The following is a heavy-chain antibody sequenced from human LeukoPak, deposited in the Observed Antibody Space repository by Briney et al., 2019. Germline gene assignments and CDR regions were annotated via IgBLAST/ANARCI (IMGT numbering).Heavy chain of an antibody. D-gene: IGHD6-13*01. CDR1: GFTFSSYA. J-gene: IGHJ4*02. V-gene: IGHV3-7*01. CDR2: IKQDGSEK. CDR3: ARSGVIAAAGTRY. Sequence: GGSLRLSCAASGFTFSSYAMSWVRQAPGKGLEWVANIKQDGSEKYYVDSVKGRFTISRDNAKNSLYLQMNSLRAEDTAVYYCARSGVIAAAGTRYWGQGTLVTVSS.